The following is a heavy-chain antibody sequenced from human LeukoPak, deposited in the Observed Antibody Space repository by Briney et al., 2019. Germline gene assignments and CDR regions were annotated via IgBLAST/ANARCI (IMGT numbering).Heavy chain of an antibody. Sequence: AASVKVSCKVSGYTLTELSMHWARQAPGKGLEWMGGFDPEDGETIYAQKFQGRVTMTEDTSTDTAYMELSSLRSEDTAVYYCATVLPQANDFWSGYPNFDYWGQGTLVTVSS. CDR1: GYTLTELS. J-gene: IGHJ4*02. CDR2: FDPEDGET. V-gene: IGHV1-24*01. D-gene: IGHD3-3*01. CDR3: ATVLPQANDFWSGYPNFDY.